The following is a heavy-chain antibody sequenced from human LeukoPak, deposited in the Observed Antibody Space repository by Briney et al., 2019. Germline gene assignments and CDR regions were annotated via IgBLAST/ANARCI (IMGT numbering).Heavy chain of an antibody. CDR1: GGSISSSSYY. Sequence: SQRMSLTCTVSGGSISSSSYYWGWIRQPPGKGLEWIGSIYYSGSTYYNPSLKSRVTISVDTSKDQFSLKLSSVTAADTAVYYCARQDTMGPDYWGQGTLVTVPT. V-gene: IGHV4-39*01. J-gene: IGHJ4*02. CDR2: IYYSGST. CDR3: ARQDTMGPDY. D-gene: IGHD3-10*01.